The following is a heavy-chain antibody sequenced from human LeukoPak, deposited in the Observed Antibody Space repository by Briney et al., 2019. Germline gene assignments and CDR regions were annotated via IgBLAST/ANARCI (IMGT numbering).Heavy chain of an antibody. D-gene: IGHD3-10*01. J-gene: IGHJ6*02. CDR2: IIPIFGTA. Sequence: GASVKVSCKASGGTFSIYAISWVRQAPGQGLEWMGGIIPIFGTANYAQKFQGRVTVTADESTSTAYMELSSLRSEDTAVYYCARDYYGSGMEVMYYGMDVWGQGTTVTVSS. CDR3: ARDYYGSGMEVMYYGMDV. CDR1: GGTFSIYA. V-gene: IGHV1-69*13.